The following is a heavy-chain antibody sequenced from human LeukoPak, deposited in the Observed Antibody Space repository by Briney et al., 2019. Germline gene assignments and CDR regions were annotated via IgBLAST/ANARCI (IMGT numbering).Heavy chain of an antibody. V-gene: IGHV3-21*01. J-gene: IGHJ1*01. D-gene: IGHD6-6*01. CDR3: ARSSVAAPRYKECFQH. CDR1: GFTFSSYN. CDR2: ISTSTTYK. Sequence: GGSLRLSCAASGFTFSSYNMNWVRQAPGKGLEWVSSISTSTTYKYYADSVKGRFTISRDNAKKLLYLQMNSLRAEDTAVYYCARSSVAAPRYKECFQHWGQGTLVTVSS.